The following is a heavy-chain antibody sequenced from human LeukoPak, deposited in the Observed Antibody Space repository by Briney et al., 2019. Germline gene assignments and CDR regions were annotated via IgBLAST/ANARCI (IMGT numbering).Heavy chain of an antibody. V-gene: IGHV1-8*01. Sequence: VASVKVSCKASGYTFTDYDINRVRQAAGQGLEWIGWMNPNSGNTAYAQRFQGRVTMTRNTSISTAYMELTSLRSEDTAVYFCARFGYCTSTSCHDSFDPWGQGTLVTVSS. CDR1: GYTFTDYD. D-gene: IGHD2-2*03. CDR3: ARFGYCTSTSCHDSFDP. J-gene: IGHJ5*02. CDR2: MNPNSGNT.